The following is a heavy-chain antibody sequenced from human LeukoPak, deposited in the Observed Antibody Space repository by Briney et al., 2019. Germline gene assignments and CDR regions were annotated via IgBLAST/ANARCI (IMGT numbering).Heavy chain of an antibody. J-gene: IGHJ4*02. V-gene: IGHV1-18*01. D-gene: IGHD4-17*01. CDR1: GYTFTNYG. Sequence: ASVKVSCKTSGYTFTNYGITWVRQAPGQGLEWMGWISTVTGSTNYAQKLQGRFTMTTDTSTSTAYMEGRTLRSDDTAVYYCATLYGDHPYFDFWGQGTLVTVSS. CDR3: ATLYGDHPYFDF. CDR2: ISTVTGST.